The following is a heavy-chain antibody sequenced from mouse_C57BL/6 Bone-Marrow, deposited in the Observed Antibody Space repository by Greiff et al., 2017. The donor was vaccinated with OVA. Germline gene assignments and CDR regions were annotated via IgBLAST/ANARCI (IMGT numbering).Heavy chain of an antibody. CDR1: GYTFTSYW. J-gene: IGHJ2*01. V-gene: IGHV1-7*01. CDR3: AARSGYDY. CDR2: INPSTGYT. D-gene: IGHD3-1*01. Sequence: QVQLQQSGAELAKPGASVKMSCKASGYTFTSYWMHWVKQRPGQGLEWIGYINPSTGYTEYNQKFKDKATLTADKSSSTAYMQLSSLTSEDSAVYYFAARSGYDYWGQGTTLTVSS.